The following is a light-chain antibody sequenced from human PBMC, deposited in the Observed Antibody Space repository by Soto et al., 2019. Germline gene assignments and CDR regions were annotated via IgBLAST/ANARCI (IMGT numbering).Light chain of an antibody. Sequence: QSALTQPRSVSGSPGQSVTISCTGTSSDVGGYNYVSWYQQHPGKAPKHMIYDVSKRPSGVPDRFSGSKSGNTASLTISGLQAEDEADYYCCSYAGSYTWGFGTGTKVTVL. CDR1: SSDVGGYNY. J-gene: IGLJ1*01. CDR3: CSYAGSYTWG. V-gene: IGLV2-11*01. CDR2: DVS.